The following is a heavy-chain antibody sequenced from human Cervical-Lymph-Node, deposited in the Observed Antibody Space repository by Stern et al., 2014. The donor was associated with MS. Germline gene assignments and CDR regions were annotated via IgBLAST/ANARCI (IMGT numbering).Heavy chain of an antibody. CDR2: VIPVFGTP. D-gene: IGHD5-18*01. V-gene: IGHV1-69*01. Sequence: QVQLVQSGAEVKKPGSSVKVSCKASGGTFYSYAINWVRRAPGQGLEWMGGVIPVFGTPNYAQKFQGRVTITADESMTTAYMELSSLRSEDTAVYYCARDHGVGGYNSGPSNYYFYEMDVWGQGTTVTVSS. CDR1: GGTFYSYA. J-gene: IGHJ6*02. CDR3: ARDHGVGGYNSGPSNYYFYEMDV.